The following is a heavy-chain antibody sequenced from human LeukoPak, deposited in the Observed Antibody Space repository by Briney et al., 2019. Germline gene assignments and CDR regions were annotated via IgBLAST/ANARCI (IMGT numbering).Heavy chain of an antibody. CDR1: GYSFTSYW. CDR3: AGAGIAVAGNAEYFQH. V-gene: IGHV5-10-1*01. Sequence: GQSLQGSCKGSGYSFTSYWISWVRQMPGKGLEWMGRIDPSDSYTNYSPSFQGHVTISADKSISTAYLQWSSLKASDTAMYYCAGAGIAVAGNAEYFQHWGQGTLVSVSS. D-gene: IGHD6-19*01. J-gene: IGHJ1*01. CDR2: IDPSDSYT.